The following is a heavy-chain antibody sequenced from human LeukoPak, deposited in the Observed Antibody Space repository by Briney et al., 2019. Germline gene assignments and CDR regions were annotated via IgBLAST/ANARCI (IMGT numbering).Heavy chain of an antibody. V-gene: IGHV3-7*01. J-gene: IGHJ1*01. CDR3: VEGGAGGGYFPN. D-gene: IGHD3-16*01. Sequence: GGSLRLSCAAHEFGFSSSTMSWVRQAAGKGLEWVAKMKEDGSDEEYVDAVKGRFTISRDNAKNSLYLQMNSLRPEDTAVYFCVEGGAGGGYFPNWGQGSLVIVSS. CDR2: MKEDGSDE. CDR1: EFGFSSST.